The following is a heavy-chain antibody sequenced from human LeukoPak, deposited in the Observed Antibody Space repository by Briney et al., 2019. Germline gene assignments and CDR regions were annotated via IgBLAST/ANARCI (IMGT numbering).Heavy chain of an antibody. D-gene: IGHD4-17*01. CDR3: ATERDYGDRFFDY. CDR2: IYNSGST. CDR1: GGSISSGDYY. J-gene: IGHJ4*02. V-gene: IGHV4-31*03. Sequence: PSQTLSLTCTVSGGSISSGDYYWSWIRQHPGKGLEWIGYIYNSGSTYYNPSLKSRVTISVDTSENQFSLKLNSVTAADTAVYFCATERDYGDRFFDYWGQGTLVTVSS.